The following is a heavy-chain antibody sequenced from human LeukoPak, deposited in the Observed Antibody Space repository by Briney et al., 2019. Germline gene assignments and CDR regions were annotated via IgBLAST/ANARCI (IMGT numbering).Heavy chain of an antibody. CDR1: GGSFSGYY. V-gene: IGHV4-34*01. Sequence: PSETLSLTCAVYGGSFSGYYWSWIRQPPGKGLEWIGEINHSGSTNYNPSLESRVTISVDTSKNQFSLKLTSVTAADTAVYYCARRTPYDVLTGYYNFDYWGQGTLVTVSS. D-gene: IGHD3-9*01. CDR3: ARRTPYDVLTGYYNFDY. CDR2: INHSGST. J-gene: IGHJ4*02.